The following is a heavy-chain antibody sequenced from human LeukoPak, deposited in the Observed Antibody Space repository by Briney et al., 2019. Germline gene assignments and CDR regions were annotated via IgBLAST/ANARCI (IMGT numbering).Heavy chain of an antibody. CDR3: ARGNWAEDGYFDY. J-gene: IGHJ4*02. CDR1: GFSFSSYE. Sequence: PGGSLRLSCAASGFSFSSYEMNWVRQAPGKGLEWVSYISSSGSTIYYADSVKGRFTISRDDAKNSLYLQMNSLRAEDTAVYYCARGNWAEDGYFDYWGQGTLVTVSS. CDR2: ISSSGSTI. D-gene: IGHD7-27*01. V-gene: IGHV3-48*03.